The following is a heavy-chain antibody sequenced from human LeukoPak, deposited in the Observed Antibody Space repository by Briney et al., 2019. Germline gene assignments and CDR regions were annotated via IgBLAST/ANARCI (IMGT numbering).Heavy chain of an antibody. J-gene: IGHJ3*02. V-gene: IGHV3-23*01. D-gene: IGHD2-15*01. CDR3: AKGSVVAAIVDAFDI. Sequence: GGSLRLSCAASGFTFSSYGMSWVRQTPGKGLEWVSVISGSGGDTYYADSVKGRFTISRDISKNTLYLQMNSLRAEDTAVYYCAKGSVVAAIVDAFDIWGQGTMVTVSS. CDR1: GFTFSSYG. CDR2: ISGSGGDT.